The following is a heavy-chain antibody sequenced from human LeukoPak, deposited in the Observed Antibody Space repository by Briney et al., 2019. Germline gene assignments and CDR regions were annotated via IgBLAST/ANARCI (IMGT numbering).Heavy chain of an antibody. CDR3: ARGVYIAAAQYAY. CDR1: GGSISSYY. CDR2: IYYSGTT. D-gene: IGHD6-13*01. J-gene: IGHJ4*02. V-gene: IGHV4-59*01. Sequence: SETLSLTCTVSGGSISSYYWSWIRQPPGKGLEWIGYIYYSGTTNYNPSLKSRVTISVDTSKNQFSLKLSSVTAVDTAVYYCARGVYIAAAQYAYWGQGTLVTVSS.